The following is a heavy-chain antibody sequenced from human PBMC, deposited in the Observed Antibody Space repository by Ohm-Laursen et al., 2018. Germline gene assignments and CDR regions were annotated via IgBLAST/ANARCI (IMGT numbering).Heavy chain of an antibody. D-gene: IGHD2-2*01. CDR2: INPNSGGT. CDR1: GYTFTGHY. Sequence: ASVKVSCKASGYTFTGHYMHWVRQAPGQGLERMGWINPNSGGTNYAQKVQVRVTMTRDTSISTAYMELSRLRSDDTAVYYCARALYCSSTSCPAQRGVNWFDPWGQGTLVTVSS. J-gene: IGHJ5*02. V-gene: IGHV1-2*02. CDR3: ARALYCSSTSCPAQRGVNWFDP.